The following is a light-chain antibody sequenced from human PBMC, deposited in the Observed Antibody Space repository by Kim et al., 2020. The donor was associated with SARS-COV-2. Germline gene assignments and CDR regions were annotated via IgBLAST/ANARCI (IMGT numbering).Light chain of an antibody. Sequence: EIVLTQSPGTLSLSPGERATLSCRASQSIRRSYLAWYQQKPGQTPRLLIYGASNRATDIPDRFSGSGSGTDFILTINRLEPEDFAVYYCQHDNGSPYTFGQGTKLRS. CDR2: GAS. CDR3: QHDNGSPYT. V-gene: IGKV3-20*01. J-gene: IGKJ2*01. CDR1: QSIRRSY.